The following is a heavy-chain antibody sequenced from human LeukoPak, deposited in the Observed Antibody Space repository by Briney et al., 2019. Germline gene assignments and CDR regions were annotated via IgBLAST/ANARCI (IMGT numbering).Heavy chain of an antibody. J-gene: IGHJ6*02. CDR1: GGTFSSYA. V-gene: IGHV1-69*04. CDR3: AREIVVVIAATHYYYGIDV. CDR2: IIPILGIA. Sequence: SVKVSCKASGGTFSSYAISWVRQAPGQGLEWMGRIIPILGIANYAQKFQGRVTITADKSTSTAYMELSSLRSEDTAVYYCAREIVVVIAATHYYYGIDVWGQGTTVTVSS. D-gene: IGHD2-15*01.